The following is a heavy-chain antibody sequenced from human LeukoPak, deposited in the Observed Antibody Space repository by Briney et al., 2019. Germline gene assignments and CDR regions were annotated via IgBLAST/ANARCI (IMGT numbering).Heavy chain of an antibody. CDR1: GFTFSDYW. CDR2: INQYGGEI. V-gene: IGHV3-7*03. CDR3: VKGPLITAAGTY. Sequence: PGGSLRLSCAASGFTFSDYWMTWVRQTPGKGLECVANINQYGGEISYVDSVKGRFTVSREKAKNSLYLQMSSLRVEDTAVYYCVKGPLITAAGTYWGQGTLVTVSS. J-gene: IGHJ4*02. D-gene: IGHD6-13*01.